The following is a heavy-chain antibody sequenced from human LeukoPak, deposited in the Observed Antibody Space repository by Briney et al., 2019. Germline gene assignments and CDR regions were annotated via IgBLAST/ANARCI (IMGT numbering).Heavy chain of an antibody. CDR3: ARVGRAAMAIGY. V-gene: IGHV1-3*01. CDR1: GYTFTSYA. Sequence: ASVKVSCKASGYTFTSYAMRWVRQAPGQRLEWMGWINAGNGNTKYSQKFQGRVTITRDTSASTAYMELSSLRSEDTAVYYCARVGRAAMAIGYWGQGTLVTVSS. D-gene: IGHD5-18*01. CDR2: INAGNGNT. J-gene: IGHJ4*02.